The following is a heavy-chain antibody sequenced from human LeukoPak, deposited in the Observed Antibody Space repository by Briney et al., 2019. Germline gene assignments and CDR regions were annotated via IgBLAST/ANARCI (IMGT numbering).Heavy chain of an antibody. Sequence: GASVKVSCKASGYTFTSYDINWVRQATGQGLEWMGWINPNSGGTNYAQKFQGRVTMTRDTSISTAYMELSRLRSDDTAVYYCARVPDQTGLGFYYYYYMDVWGKGTTVTVSS. D-gene: IGHD1-14*01. CDR3: ARVPDQTGLGFYYYYYMDV. V-gene: IGHV1-2*02. CDR2: INPNSGGT. CDR1: GYTFTSYD. J-gene: IGHJ6*03.